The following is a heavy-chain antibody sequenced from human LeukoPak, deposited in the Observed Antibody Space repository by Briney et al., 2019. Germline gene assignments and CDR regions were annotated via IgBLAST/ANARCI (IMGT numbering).Heavy chain of an antibody. CDR2: IIPILGIA. V-gene: IGHV1-69*04. D-gene: IGHD4-17*01. J-gene: IGHJ4*02. Sequence: ASVKVSCKASGGTFSSYAISWVRQAPGQGREWMGRIIPILGIANYAQKFQGRVTITADRSTSTAYMELSSLRSEDTAVYYCARVWWGDYGDHGLYFDYWGQGTLVTVSS. CDR1: GGTFSSYA. CDR3: ARVWWGDYGDHGLYFDY.